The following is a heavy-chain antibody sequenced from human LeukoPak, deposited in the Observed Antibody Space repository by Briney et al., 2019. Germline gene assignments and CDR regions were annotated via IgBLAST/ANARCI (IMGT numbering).Heavy chain of an antibody. Sequence: ASVKVSCKASGYTFTSYGISWVRQAPGQGLEWMGWISAYNGNTNYAQKLQGRVTMTTGTSTSTAYMELRSLRSDDTAVYYCARENDYGDYVPFDYWGQGTLVTVSS. D-gene: IGHD4-17*01. J-gene: IGHJ4*02. CDR3: ARENDYGDYVPFDY. CDR2: ISAYNGNT. CDR1: GYTFTSYG. V-gene: IGHV1-18*01.